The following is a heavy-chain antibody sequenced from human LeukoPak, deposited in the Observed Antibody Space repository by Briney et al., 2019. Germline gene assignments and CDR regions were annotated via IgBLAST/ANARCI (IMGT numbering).Heavy chain of an antibody. J-gene: IGHJ4*02. V-gene: IGHV4-34*01. CDR2: INHSGSA. D-gene: IGHD4-17*01. CDR1: DGSFSGYY. Sequence: SETLSLTCAVSDGSFSGYYWTLIRQPPGKGLEWIGEINHSGSANYNPSLKSRVTISLDTSKNQFSLKVSSVTAADTAVYYCARGQGTVTTHWGQGTLVTVSS. CDR3: ARGQGTVTTH.